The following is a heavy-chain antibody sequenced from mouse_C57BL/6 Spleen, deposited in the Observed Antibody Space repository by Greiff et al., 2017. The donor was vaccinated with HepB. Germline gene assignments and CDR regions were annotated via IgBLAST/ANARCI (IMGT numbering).Heavy chain of an antibody. J-gene: IGHJ4*01. CDR3: TDYSNFYYAMDY. D-gene: IGHD2-5*01. Sequence: VQLQQSGAELVRPGASVTLSCKASGYTFTDYEMHWVKQTPVHGLEWIGAIDPETGGTAYNQKFKGKAILTADKSSSTAYMELRSLTSEDSAVYYCTDYSNFYYAMDYWGQGTPVTVSS. V-gene: IGHV1-15*01. CDR1: GYTFTDYE. CDR2: IDPETGGT.